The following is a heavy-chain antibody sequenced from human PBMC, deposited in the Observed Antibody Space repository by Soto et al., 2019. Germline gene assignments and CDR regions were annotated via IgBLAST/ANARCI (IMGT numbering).Heavy chain of an antibody. CDR3: ARQRSPYGRDV. V-gene: IGHV4-30-4*01. D-gene: IGHD1-1*01. Sequence: QVQLQESGPGLVKPSQTLSLTCTVSGGSISSADYYWRWIRPPPGKGLEWIGYIYYSGSTYYHPSLKSRVTISVDTSKSQVSRKLSSVTAAATAVYYCARQRSPYGRDVWGQGTTVTVSS. CDR2: IYYSGST. J-gene: IGHJ6*02. CDR1: GGSISSADYY.